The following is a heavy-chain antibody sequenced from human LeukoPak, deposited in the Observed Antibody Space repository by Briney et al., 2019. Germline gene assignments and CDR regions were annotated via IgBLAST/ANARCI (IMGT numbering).Heavy chain of an antibody. J-gene: IGHJ4*02. CDR1: GFTFSSYA. Sequence: GGSLRLSCAASGFTFSSYAMHWVRQAPGKGLEWVAVISYDGSNKYYADSVKGRFTISRDNSKNTLYLQMNSLRAEDTAVYYCARVAIFGVVIPDYWGQGTLVTVSS. V-gene: IGHV3-30-3*01. D-gene: IGHD3-3*01. CDR2: ISYDGSNK. CDR3: ARVAIFGVVIPDY.